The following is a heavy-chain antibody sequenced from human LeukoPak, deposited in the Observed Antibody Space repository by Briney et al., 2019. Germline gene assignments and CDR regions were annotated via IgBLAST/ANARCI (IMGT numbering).Heavy chain of an antibody. Sequence: GGSLRLSCAASGFTFSSYWMHWVRQAPGKGLVWVSRINTDGSGTSYADSVKGRFTISRDNAKNTLYLQMNSLRAEDTALYYCARDGSDYGDYMGYNWFDPWGQGTLVTVSS. V-gene: IGHV3-74*01. CDR1: GFTFSSYW. CDR3: ARDGSDYGDYMGYNWFDP. D-gene: IGHD4-17*01. J-gene: IGHJ5*02. CDR2: INTDGSGT.